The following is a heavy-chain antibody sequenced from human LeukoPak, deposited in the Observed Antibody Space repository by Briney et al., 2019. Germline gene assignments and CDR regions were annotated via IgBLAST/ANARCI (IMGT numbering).Heavy chain of an antibody. Sequence: GASVKVSCKASRYTFTHYGISWVRQAPGQGLEWMGWISAYNGNTNYAQKLQGRVTMTTDTYTSTGYMEIRSLRSDDTGVYYCARVGLPYYYGSGSLYYFDYWGQGTLVTVSS. CDR2: ISAYNGNT. V-gene: IGHV1-18*01. D-gene: IGHD3-10*01. CDR3: ARVGLPYYYGSGSLYYFDY. J-gene: IGHJ4*02. CDR1: RYTFTHYG.